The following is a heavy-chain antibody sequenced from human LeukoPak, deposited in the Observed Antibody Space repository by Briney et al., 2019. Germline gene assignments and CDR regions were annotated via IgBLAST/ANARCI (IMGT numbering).Heavy chain of an antibody. D-gene: IGHD2-21*02. CDR1: GFSFSSYT. CDR3: ARDGRCGGDCHAS. J-gene: IGHJ4*02. V-gene: IGHV3-21*01. Sequence: PGGSLRLSCAASGFSFSSYTMNWVRQAPGKGLEWVSIISSSSSYIYYADSVKGRFTISRDNAKNALYLQMNSLRVEDTAVYYCARDGRCGGDCHASWGQGTLVTVSS. CDR2: ISSSSSYI.